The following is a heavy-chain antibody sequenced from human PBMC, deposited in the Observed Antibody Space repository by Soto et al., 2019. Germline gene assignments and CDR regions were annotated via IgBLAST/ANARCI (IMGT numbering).Heavy chain of an antibody. D-gene: IGHD7-27*01. CDR1: GFTVSTYA. J-gene: IGHJ4*02. CDR2: ISYDGSNT. CDR3: ARDWGSNWDTRDRWDC. V-gene: IGHV3-30-3*01. Sequence: QVQLVESGGGVVQPGRSLRLSCAASGFTVSTYAMHWVRQAPGKGLQWVAVISYDGSNTYYADSVKGRFTISRDNSNNTLYLQMNSLRTEDTAVYYCARDWGSNWDTRDRWDCWGQGTLVTVFS.